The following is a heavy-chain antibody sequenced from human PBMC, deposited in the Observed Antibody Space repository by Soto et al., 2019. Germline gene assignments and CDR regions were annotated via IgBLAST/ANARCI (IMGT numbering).Heavy chain of an antibody. V-gene: IGHV1-2*02. CDR1: GYTFTVYY. J-gene: IGHJ4*02. D-gene: IGHD1-26*01. Sequence: ASVKVSCKASGYTFTVYYMHWVRQAPGQGLEWMGWINPKSGGTMYPQKFQGRVTMTWDTSISTAYMALARLRSDDTAVYYCARDLAKGGGSAGFDYWGQGTLVTVSS. CDR3: ARDLAKGGGSAGFDY. CDR2: INPKSGGT.